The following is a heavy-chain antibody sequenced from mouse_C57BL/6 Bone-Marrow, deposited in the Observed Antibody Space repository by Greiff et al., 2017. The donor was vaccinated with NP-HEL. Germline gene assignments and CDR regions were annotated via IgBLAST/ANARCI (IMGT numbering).Heavy chain of an antibody. V-gene: IGHV1-81*01. CDR1: GYTFTSYG. Sequence: QVQLQQSGAELARPGASVKLSCKASGYTFTSYGISWVKQRTGQGLEWIGEIYPRSGNTYYNEKFKGKATLTADKSSSTAYMELRSLTSEDSAVYICARGGIYYYGSSGSFFDYWGQGTTLTVSS. D-gene: IGHD1-1*01. J-gene: IGHJ2*01. CDR3: ARGGIYYYGSSGSFFDY. CDR2: IYPRSGNT.